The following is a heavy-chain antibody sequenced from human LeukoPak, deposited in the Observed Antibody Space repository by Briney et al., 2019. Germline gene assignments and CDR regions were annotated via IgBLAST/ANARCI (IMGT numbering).Heavy chain of an antibody. J-gene: IGHJ4*02. CDR2: IYYSEIT. CDR1: GGSISSSSYY. V-gene: IGHV4-39*01. CDR3: ARYLRGSRFDY. D-gene: IGHD1-26*01. Sequence: PSETLSLTCTVSGGSISSSSYYWGWIRQPPGKGLQWIASIYYSEITYYNPSLKSRVTISVDTSKNQFSLNLSSVTAADTAVYYCARYLRGSRFDYWGQGTLVTVSS.